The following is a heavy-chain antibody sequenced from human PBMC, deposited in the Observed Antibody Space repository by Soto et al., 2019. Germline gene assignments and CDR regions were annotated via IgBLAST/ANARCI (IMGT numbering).Heavy chain of an antibody. Sequence: PAGSLRLSCAASGFTFSCYYMSWIRQAPGKGLEWVSYISSSGSYTNYADSVKGRFTISRDNSKNSLYLQMNSLRAEDTAVYYCARDPGMTTLLEIGYWGQGTLVTVSS. CDR1: GFTFSCYY. J-gene: IGHJ4*02. CDR2: ISSSGSYT. CDR3: ARDPGMTTLLEIGY. D-gene: IGHD3-3*02. V-gene: IGHV3-11*06.